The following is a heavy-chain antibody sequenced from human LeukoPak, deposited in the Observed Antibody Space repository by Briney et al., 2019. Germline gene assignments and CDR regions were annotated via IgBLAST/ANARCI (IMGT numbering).Heavy chain of an antibody. D-gene: IGHD6-13*01. V-gene: IGHV1-2*06. J-gene: IGHJ4*02. CDR3: ARRSSSWYIFDY. CDR1: GYTFTGYY. Sequence: ASVKVSCKASGYTFTGYYMHWVRQAPGQGLEWMGRINPNSGGTSYAQKFQGRVTMTRDTSISTAYMELSRLRSDDTAVYYCARRSSSWYIFDYWGQGTLVTVSS. CDR2: INPNSGGT.